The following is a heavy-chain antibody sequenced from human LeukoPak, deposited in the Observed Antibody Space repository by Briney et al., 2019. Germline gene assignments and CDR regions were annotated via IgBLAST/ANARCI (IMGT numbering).Heavy chain of an antibody. CDR2: IWYDGSNK. D-gene: IGHD4-17*01. CDR1: GFTFSSYG. V-gene: IGHV3-33*06. J-gene: IGHJ4*02. Sequence: QPGRSLRLSCAASGFTFSSYGMHWVRQAPGKGLEWVAVIWYDGSNKYYEDSVKGRFTISRDNSKNTLYLQMNSLRAEDTAVYYCAKDNPFYGDPFDYWGQGTLVTVSS. CDR3: AKDNPFYGDPFDY.